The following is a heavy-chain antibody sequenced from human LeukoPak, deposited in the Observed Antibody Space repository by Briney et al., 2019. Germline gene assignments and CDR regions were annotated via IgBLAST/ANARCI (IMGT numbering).Heavy chain of an antibody. CDR1: GFTFNSYA. D-gene: IGHD3-10*01. CDR2: ISGSGGST. V-gene: IGHV3-23*01. Sequence: GGSLRLSCAASGFTFNSYAMSWVRQAPGKGLEWVSAISGSGGSTYYADSVKGRFTISRDNSKNTLYLQMNSLRAEDTAVYYCAKDRPPHYGSGSYFDYWGQGTLVTVSS. J-gene: IGHJ4*02. CDR3: AKDRPPHYGSGSYFDY.